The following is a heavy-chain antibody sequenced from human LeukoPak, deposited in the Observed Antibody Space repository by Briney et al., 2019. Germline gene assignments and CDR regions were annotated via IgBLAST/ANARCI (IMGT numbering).Heavy chain of an antibody. CDR3: TRAREQGIAVAGVDY. V-gene: IGHV3-49*03. CDR2: IRSKAYGGTT. J-gene: IGHJ4*02. CDR1: GFTFGDYA. Sequence: GGSLRLSCTASGFTFGDYAMSWFRQAPGKGLEWVGFIRSKAYGGTTEYAASVKGRFTISRDDSKSIAYLQMNSLKTEDTAVYYCTRAREQGIAVAGVDYWGQGTLVTVSS. D-gene: IGHD6-19*01.